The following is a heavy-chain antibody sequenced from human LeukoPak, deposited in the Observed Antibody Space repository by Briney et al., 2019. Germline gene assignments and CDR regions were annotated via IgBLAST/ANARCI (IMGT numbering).Heavy chain of an antibody. Sequence: GGSLRLSCAASGFTFSSYGMGWVRQAPGKGLEWVSDISGSGIRRDYADSVKGRFTISRDNSKNTLYLQMSSLRAEDTAVYYCAKGAQYYGSGSHRRGHYFDSWGQGTLVTVSS. V-gene: IGHV3-23*01. CDR3: AKGAQYYGSGSHRRGHYFDS. CDR2: ISGSGIRR. CDR1: GFTFSSYG. J-gene: IGHJ4*02. D-gene: IGHD3-10*01.